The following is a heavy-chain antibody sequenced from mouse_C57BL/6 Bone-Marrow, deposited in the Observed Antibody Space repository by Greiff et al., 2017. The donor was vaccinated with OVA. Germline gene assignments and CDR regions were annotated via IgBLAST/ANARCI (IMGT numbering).Heavy chain of an antibody. D-gene: IGHD1-1*01. CDR1: GFTFTDYY. CDR3: ARTLDYYGSSYWYFDV. CDR2: VYPYNGGT. V-gene: IGHV1-36*01. J-gene: IGHJ1*03. Sequence: EVQLQQSGPVLVKPGPSVKISCKASGFTFTDYYMHWVKQSHGKSLEWIGLVYPYNGGTSSNQKFKGKATLTVDTSSSPAYLELNSLTSEDSAVYYCARTLDYYGSSYWYFDVWGTGTTVTVSS.